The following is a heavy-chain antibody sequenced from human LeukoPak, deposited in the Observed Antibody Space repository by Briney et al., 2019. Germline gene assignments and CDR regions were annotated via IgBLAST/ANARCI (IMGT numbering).Heavy chain of an antibody. CDR1: GYTFTGYY. J-gene: IGHJ4*02. Sequence: ASVKVSCKASGYTFTGYYMHWVRQATGQGLEWMGWMNPNSGNTGYAQKFQGRVTMTRNTSISTAYMELSSLRSEDTAVYYCAREGYSYGQYYFDYWGQGTLVTVSS. CDR3: AREGYSYGQYYFDY. D-gene: IGHD5-18*01. V-gene: IGHV1-8*02. CDR2: MNPNSGNT.